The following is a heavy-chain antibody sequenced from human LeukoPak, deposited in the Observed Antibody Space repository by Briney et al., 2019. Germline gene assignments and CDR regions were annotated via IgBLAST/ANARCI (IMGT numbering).Heavy chain of an antibody. CDR3: ARGGSSSSGGVYFDY. V-gene: IGHV1-69*05. J-gene: IGHJ4*02. D-gene: IGHD6-6*01. CDR1: GGTFSSYA. CDR2: IIPIFGTA. Sequence: SVKVSCKASGGTFSSYAISWVRQAPGQGLEWMGGIIPIFGTANYAQKFQGRVTITTDESTRTAYMELSSLRSEDTAVYYCARGGSSSSGGVYFDYWGQGTLVTVSS.